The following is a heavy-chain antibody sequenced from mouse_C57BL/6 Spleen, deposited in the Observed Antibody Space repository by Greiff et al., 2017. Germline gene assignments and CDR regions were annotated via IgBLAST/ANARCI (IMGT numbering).Heavy chain of an antibody. CDR2: IDPETGGT. CDR1: GYTFTDYE. D-gene: IGHD1-1*01. CDR3: TRDYYGSSYDY. J-gene: IGHJ2*01. Sequence: QVQLQQSGAELVRPGASVTLSCKASGYTFTDYEMPWVKQTPVHGLEWIGAIDPETGGTAYNQKFKGKAILTADKSSSTAYMELRSLTSEDSAVYYCTRDYYGSSYDYWGQGTTLTVSS. V-gene: IGHV1-15*01.